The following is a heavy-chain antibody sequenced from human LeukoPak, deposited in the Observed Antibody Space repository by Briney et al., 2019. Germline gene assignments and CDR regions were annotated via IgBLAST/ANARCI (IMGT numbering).Heavy chain of an antibody. Sequence: SGTLSLTSTVSGYSISSGYYWGWIRQPPGKGLEWIGSIHHSGITHYNPSLKSRVTIAVDTSKNQFSLKLSSVTAADTAVYYCARNIVVVVAATNWFDSWGQGTLVTVSS. CDR2: IHHSGIT. CDR1: GYSISSGYY. D-gene: IGHD2-15*01. V-gene: IGHV4-38-2*02. J-gene: IGHJ5*01. CDR3: ARNIVVVVAATNWFDS.